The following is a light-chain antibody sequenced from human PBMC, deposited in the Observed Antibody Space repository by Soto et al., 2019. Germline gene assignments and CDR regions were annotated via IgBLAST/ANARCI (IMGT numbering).Light chain of an antibody. Sequence: QSVLTQPASVSGSPGQSITISCTGTSSDVGGYNYVSWYQQHPGKAPKLMIYEVSNRPSGVSNRFSGSKSDNTASLTISGLQAEDEADYYCSSYTSTSTLYVFGTGTKATVL. CDR1: SSDVGGYNY. CDR3: SSYTSTSTLYV. V-gene: IGLV2-14*01. CDR2: EVS. J-gene: IGLJ1*01.